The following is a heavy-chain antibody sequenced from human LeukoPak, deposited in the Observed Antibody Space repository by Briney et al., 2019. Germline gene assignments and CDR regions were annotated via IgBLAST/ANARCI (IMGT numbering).Heavy chain of an antibody. Sequence: ASVKVSCKASGYTFINYGISWVRQAPGQGLEWMGWISAYNGNTNYAQKLQGRVTMTTATSTSTAYMELRSLRSDDTAAYYCARGPYDSSGYPYYFDYWGQGTLVTVSS. J-gene: IGHJ4*02. D-gene: IGHD3-22*01. CDR3: ARGPYDSSGYPYYFDY. CDR2: ISAYNGNT. CDR1: GYTFINYG. V-gene: IGHV1-18*01.